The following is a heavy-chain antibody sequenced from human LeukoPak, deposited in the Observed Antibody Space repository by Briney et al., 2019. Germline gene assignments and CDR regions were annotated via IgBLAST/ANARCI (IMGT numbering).Heavy chain of an antibody. V-gene: IGHV4-59*08. J-gene: IGHJ5*02. Sequence: PPETLSLTCTVSGGSISSYYWSWIRQPPGKGLEWIGYIYYSGSTNYNPSLKSRVTISVDTSKNQFSLKLSSVTAADTAVYYCARQRADSSSWDDENWFDPWGQGTLVTVSS. D-gene: IGHD6-13*01. CDR1: GGSISSYY. CDR3: ARQRADSSSWDDENWFDP. CDR2: IYYSGST.